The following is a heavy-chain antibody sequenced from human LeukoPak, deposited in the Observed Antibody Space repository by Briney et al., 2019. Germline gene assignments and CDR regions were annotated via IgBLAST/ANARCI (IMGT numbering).Heavy chain of an antibody. CDR1: GFTFSDYY. Sequence: GGSLRLSCAASGFTFSDYYMSWIRQAPGKGLEWVSYIIGRGSDPDYTDSVRGRSNTSRDDAKTSLSLQVNTLRAEDTAVYYCARVGSTVAAGTPASWAKGTRVTVPS. V-gene: IGHV3-11*06. D-gene: IGHD6-13*01. J-gene: IGHJ5*02. CDR3: ARVGSTVAAGTPAS. CDR2: IIGRGSDP.